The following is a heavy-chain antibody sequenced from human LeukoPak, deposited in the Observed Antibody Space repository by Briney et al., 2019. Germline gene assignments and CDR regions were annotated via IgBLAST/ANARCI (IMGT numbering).Heavy chain of an antibody. D-gene: IGHD4-23*01. J-gene: IGHJ4*02. CDR1: GFTFGSYT. CDR2: ISTSSSAI. CDR3: ARDNSGGNSGMDY. Sequence: SGGSLRLSCAASGFTFGSYTMNWVRQAPGKGLEWVSYISTSSSAIYYADSVKGRFIISRDNARNSLYLQMNSLRDEDTAVYYCARDNSGGNSGMDYWGRGTLVAVSS. V-gene: IGHV3-48*02.